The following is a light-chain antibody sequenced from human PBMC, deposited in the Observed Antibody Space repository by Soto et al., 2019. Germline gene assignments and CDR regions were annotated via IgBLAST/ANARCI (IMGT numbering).Light chain of an antibody. CDR1: QTIANF. V-gene: IGKV1-39*01. Sequence: DIQLTQSPSSLSVSAGDRVTITCRASQTIANFLNWYQQKPGKAPKLLIYSVSNLQNGVPSRFSGRGSGTYFTLTISSLQPEEFATYYCHQTYTSLYTFGQGNKLEIK. CDR2: SVS. J-gene: IGKJ2*01. CDR3: HQTYTSLYT.